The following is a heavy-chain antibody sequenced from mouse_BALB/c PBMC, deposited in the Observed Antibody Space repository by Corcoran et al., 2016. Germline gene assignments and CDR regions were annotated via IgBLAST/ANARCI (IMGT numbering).Heavy chain of an antibody. CDR3: AREVPGGYPFDY. J-gene: IGHJ2*01. D-gene: IGHD2-2*01. CDR2: IYPYNDGT. CDR1: GYTFTSYV. Sequence: EVQLQQSGPELVKPGASVKMSCKASGYTFTSYVMPWVKQKPGQGLEWIGYIYPYNDGTKYNEKFKGKATLTSDKSSSAAYMEFSSLTSEDSAVYYCAREVPGGYPFDYWGQGTTLTVSS. V-gene: IGHV1S136*01.